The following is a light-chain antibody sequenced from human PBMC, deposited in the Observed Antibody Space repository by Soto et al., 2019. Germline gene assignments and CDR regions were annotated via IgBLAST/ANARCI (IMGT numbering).Light chain of an antibody. CDR3: LVWDSTSDHWV. J-gene: IGLJ3*02. Sequence: SYELAQPPSVSVAPGQTARITCGGNNIGSKSVHWYLQKPGQAPVLVVYDDRDRPSGIPERFSGSNSGNTATLTITRVEAGDEADYYCLVWDSTSDHWVFGGGTQLTVL. V-gene: IGLV3-21*02. CDR1: NIGSKS. CDR2: DDR.